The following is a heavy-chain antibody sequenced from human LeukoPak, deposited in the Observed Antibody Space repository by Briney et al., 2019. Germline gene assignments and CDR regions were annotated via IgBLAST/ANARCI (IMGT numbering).Heavy chain of an antibody. CDR3: TRDLTPFSFEMYNWNAPALAGY. CDR2: IRSKANGGTT. CDR1: GFTFGDYA. Sequence: PGGSLRLSCTASGFTFGDYAMSWFRQAPGKGLEWVGFIRSKANGGTTEYAASAKGRFTISRDDSKSIAYLQMNSLKTEDTAVYYCTRDLTPFSFEMYNWNAPALAGYWGQGTLVTVSS. D-gene: IGHD1-20*01. J-gene: IGHJ4*02. V-gene: IGHV3-49*03.